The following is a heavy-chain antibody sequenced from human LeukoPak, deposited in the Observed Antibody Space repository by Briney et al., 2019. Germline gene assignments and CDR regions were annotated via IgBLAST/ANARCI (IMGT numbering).Heavy chain of an antibody. CDR2: ISYDGSNK. Sequence: GRSLRLSCAASEFTFSSHGMHWVRQAPGKGLEWVAVISYDGSNKYYADSVKGRFTISRDNAKNSLYLQMNSLRVEDTAVYYCARGGAARPDFWGQGTLVTVSS. J-gene: IGHJ4*02. V-gene: IGHV3-30*03. D-gene: IGHD6-6*01. CDR1: EFTFSSHG. CDR3: ARGGAARPDF.